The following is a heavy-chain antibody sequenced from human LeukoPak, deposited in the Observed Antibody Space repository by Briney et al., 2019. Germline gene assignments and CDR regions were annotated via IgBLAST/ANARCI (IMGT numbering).Heavy chain of an antibody. CDR3: ARSAWPYYFDY. V-gene: IGHV3-74*01. CDR2: IVNDGSGT. CDR1: GFTFSSYW. J-gene: IGHJ4*02. Sequence: GGSLRLSCAASGFTFSSYWRHWVRQGPGKGLVWVSPIVNDGSGTTYADSVKGRFTISRDNAKNMLYLHMNSLTPEDTAVYYCARSAWPYYFDYWGRGTLVTVSS.